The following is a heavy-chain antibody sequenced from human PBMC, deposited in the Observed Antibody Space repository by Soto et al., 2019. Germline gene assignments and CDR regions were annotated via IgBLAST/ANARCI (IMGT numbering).Heavy chain of an antibody. D-gene: IGHD3-3*01. CDR1: GGSISSYY. CDR2: IYYSGST. Sequence: SETLSLTCTVSGGSISSYYWSWIRQPPGKGLEWIGYIYYSGSTNYNPSPKSRVTISVDTSKNQFSLTLSSVTAADTAVYYCAREVRWSGYYTDWGQGTLVTVSS. V-gene: IGHV4-59*01. J-gene: IGHJ4*02. CDR3: AREVRWSGYYTD.